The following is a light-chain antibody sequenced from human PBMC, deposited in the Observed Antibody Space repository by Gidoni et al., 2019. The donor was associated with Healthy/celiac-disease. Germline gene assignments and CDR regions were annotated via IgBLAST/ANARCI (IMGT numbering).Light chain of an antibody. CDR1: QSISSW. CDR2: KAS. CDR3: QQYNSYPYS. V-gene: IGKV1-5*03. Sequence: DIQMTQSPSTLSASVGDRVTITCLASQSISSWLAWYQQIPGKAPKLLLSKASSLESGVPSRFSGSGSGTEFTLTISRLQPDDFATYYCQQYNSYPYSFGQGTKLEIK. J-gene: IGKJ2*03.